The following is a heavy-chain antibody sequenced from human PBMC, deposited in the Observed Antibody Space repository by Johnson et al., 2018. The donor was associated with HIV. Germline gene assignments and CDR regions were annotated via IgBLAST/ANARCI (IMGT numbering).Heavy chain of an antibody. CDR1: GFTFSSYA. CDR3: AKERMEQWLVVEAFDI. CDR2: ISGSGGST. J-gene: IGHJ3*02. Sequence: QLVESGGGLVQPGGSLRLSCAASGFTFSSYAMSWVRQAPGKGLEWVSAISGSGGSTYYADSVKGRFTISSDNSKNTLYLQMNSLRAEETAVYYCAKERMEQWLVVEAFDIWGQGTMVTVSS. V-gene: IGHV3-23*04. D-gene: IGHD6-19*01.